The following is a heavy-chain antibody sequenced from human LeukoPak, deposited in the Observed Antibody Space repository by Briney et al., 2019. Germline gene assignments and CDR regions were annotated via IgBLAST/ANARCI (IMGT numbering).Heavy chain of an antibody. D-gene: IGHD6-25*01. V-gene: IGHV3-64*01. CDR3: RRGGAAPAVDY. CDR1: GFTFSNYS. CDR2: ISSDEGST. J-gene: IGHJ4*02. Sequence: GGSLRLSCAASGFTFSNYSMHWVRQAPGKGLEYVSAISSDEGSTYYANSVKGRFTISRDNSKNTLYLQMGSLRAEDMAVYFCRRGGAAPAVDYWGQGTLVTVSS.